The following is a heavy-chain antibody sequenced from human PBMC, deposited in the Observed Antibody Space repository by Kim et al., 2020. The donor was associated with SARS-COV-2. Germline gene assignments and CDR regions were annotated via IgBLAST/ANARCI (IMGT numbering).Heavy chain of an antibody. Sequence: ASVKVSCKASGYTFSDYYMHWVRQAPGQGLEWMGWINPNSGGTNYAQKFQGRVTMTRDTSLSTAYMELSRLRSDDTAVYYCARDTRSTRWSYYFYYYMDVGGKGTTVTVSS. V-gene: IGHV1-2*02. D-gene: IGHD2-2*01. CDR3: ARDTRSTRWSYYFYYYMDV. CDR1: GYTFSDYY. CDR2: INPNSGGT. J-gene: IGHJ6*03.